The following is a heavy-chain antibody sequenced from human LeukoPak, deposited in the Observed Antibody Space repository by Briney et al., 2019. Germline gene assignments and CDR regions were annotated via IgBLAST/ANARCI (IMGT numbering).Heavy chain of an antibody. CDR1: GFSFSTYA. Sequence: GGSPRLSCAASGFSFSTYAMSWVRQAPGKGLEWVSGISGLSHIEDADFVKGRFTISRDNSRNTLFLQMNSMRAEDTAVSYCTKEYEKTNRAPEWGFDNWGQGTLVTVSS. J-gene: IGHJ4*02. V-gene: IGHV3-23*01. CDR3: TKEYEKTNRAPEWGFDN. CDR2: ISGLSHI. D-gene: IGHD3-3*01.